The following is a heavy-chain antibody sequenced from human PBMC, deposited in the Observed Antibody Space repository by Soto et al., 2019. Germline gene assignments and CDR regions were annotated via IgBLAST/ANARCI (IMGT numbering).Heavy chain of an antibody. CDR1: GFTFSSYW. CDR2: IKQDGSEK. D-gene: IGHD6-13*01. V-gene: IGHV3-7*01. J-gene: IGHJ6*02. CDR3: ARIAAAGRGWDV. Sequence: EVQLVESGGGLVQPGGSLRLSCAASGFTFSSYWMSWVRQAPVKGLEWVGNIKQDGSEKNYVDFMEGRFTISRDNAENSLYLQMNSLRAEDTAVYYCARIAAAGRGWDVLGQGTTVVVSS.